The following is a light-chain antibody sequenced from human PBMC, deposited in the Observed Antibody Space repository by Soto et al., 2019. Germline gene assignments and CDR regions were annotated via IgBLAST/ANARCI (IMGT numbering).Light chain of an antibody. CDR1: SSDIGGYNY. J-gene: IGLJ2*01. CDR3: SSYTSSSPPWGV. Sequence: QSALTQPASVSGSPGQSITISCTGTSSDIGGYNYVSWYQQHPGKAPKLMIYDVSNRPSGVSNRFSGSKSGNTASLTISELQAEDEADFYCSSYTSSSPPWGVFGGGTKLTVL. V-gene: IGLV2-14*01. CDR2: DVS.